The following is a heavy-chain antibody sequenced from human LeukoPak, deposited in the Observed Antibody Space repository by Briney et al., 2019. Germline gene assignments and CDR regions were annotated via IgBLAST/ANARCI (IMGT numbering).Heavy chain of an antibody. CDR1: GFTFSGSA. Sequence: PGGSLRLSCAASGFTFSGSAMHWVRQASGKGLEWVGRIRSKANSYATAYAASVKGRFTISRDDSKNTAYLQMNSLKTEDTAVYYCTRHHPLYSSSWKNWLDPWGQGTLVTVSS. D-gene: IGHD6-13*01. CDR2: IRSKANSYAT. CDR3: TRHHPLYSSSWKNWLDP. V-gene: IGHV3-73*01. J-gene: IGHJ5*02.